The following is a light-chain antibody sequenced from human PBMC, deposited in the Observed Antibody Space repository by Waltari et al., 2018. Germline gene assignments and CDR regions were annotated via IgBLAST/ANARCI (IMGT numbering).Light chain of an antibody. CDR3: MQILQPART. CDR1: QSLLHSNGYNY. V-gene: IGKV2-28*01. J-gene: IGKJ2*01. CDR2: LGS. Sequence: DILMTQSPPSLPVTPGEPAPVPSRSSQSLLHSNGYNYLDWYLQKPGQSPQVLIYLGSNRASGVPDRFSGSGSGTDFTLNISRVEAEDVGVYYCMQILQPARTFGQGTRLEIK.